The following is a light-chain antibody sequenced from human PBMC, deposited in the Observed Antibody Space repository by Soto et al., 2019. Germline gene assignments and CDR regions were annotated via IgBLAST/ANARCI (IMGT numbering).Light chain of an antibody. CDR1: TGAVTSGYY. CDR3: LLYYGGVHV. V-gene: IGLV7-43*01. J-gene: IGLJ1*01. CDR2: STN. Sequence: QAVVTQEPSLTVSPGGTVTLTCGSSTGAVTSGYYPNWFQQKPGQAPRRLIYSTNNNYSWTPARFSGSLLGGKAALTLSRVQPEDEADYYCLLYYGGVHVFGTGTKVTVL.